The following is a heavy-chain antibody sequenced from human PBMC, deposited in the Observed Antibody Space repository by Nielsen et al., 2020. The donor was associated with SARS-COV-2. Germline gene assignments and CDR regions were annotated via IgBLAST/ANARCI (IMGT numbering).Heavy chain of an antibody. CDR3: SSPTVAY. Sequence: GESLKISCVASGFTFSGSAMHWVRQASGKGLEWLGRIRSYANEYATAYAASVKGRFTISTDDSKNTAYLQMNSLKTEDTAVYYCSSPTVAYWGQGTLVTVSS. D-gene: IGHD4-23*01. CDR1: GFTFSGSA. V-gene: IGHV3-73*01. CDR2: IRSYANEYAT. J-gene: IGHJ4*02.